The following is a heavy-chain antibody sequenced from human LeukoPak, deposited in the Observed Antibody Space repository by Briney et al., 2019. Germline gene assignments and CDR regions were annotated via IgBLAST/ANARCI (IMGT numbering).Heavy chain of an antibody. J-gene: IGHJ5*02. Sequence: GGSLRLSCAASGFTFSSYAMSWVRQAPGKGLEWVSAISGSGGSTYYADSVKGRFTISRDNSKNTLYLQMNSLRAEDTAVYYCASVRIVLMVYAIRSFDPWGREPWSPSPQ. CDR3: ASVRIVLMVYAIRSFDP. CDR2: ISGSGGST. CDR1: GFTFSSYA. V-gene: IGHV3-23*01. D-gene: IGHD2-8*01.